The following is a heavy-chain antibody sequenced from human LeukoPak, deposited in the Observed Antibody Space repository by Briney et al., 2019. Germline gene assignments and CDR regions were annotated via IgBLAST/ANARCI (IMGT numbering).Heavy chain of an antibody. Sequence: GGSLRLSCAASGFTFSSYAMHWVRQAPGKGLEWVAVISYDGSNKYYADSVKGRFTISRDNSKNTLYLQMNSLRAEDTAVYYCARLYEYFGVVTYFDYWGQGTLVTVSS. CDR2: ISYDGSNK. J-gene: IGHJ4*02. D-gene: IGHD3-3*01. CDR1: GFTFSSYA. CDR3: ARLYEYFGVVTYFDY. V-gene: IGHV3-30-3*01.